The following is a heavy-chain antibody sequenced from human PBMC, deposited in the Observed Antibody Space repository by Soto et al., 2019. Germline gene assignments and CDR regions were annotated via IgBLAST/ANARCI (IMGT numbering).Heavy chain of an antibody. J-gene: IGHJ4*02. CDR1: GFTFSDFG. Sequence: GGSLRLSCVVSGFTFSDFGMHWVRQSPGEGLAWVASISKDGLDRYYSESVKGRFTISRDDSKNTVFLQMNSLKVEDTAAYFCASPREGQWLVFDHWGQRTLVTVSS. V-gene: IGHV3-30*19. CDR2: ISKDGLDR. D-gene: IGHD6-19*01. CDR3: ASPREGQWLVFDH.